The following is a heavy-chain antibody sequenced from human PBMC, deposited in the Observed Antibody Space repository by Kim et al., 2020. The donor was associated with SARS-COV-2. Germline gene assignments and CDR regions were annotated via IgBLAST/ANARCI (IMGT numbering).Heavy chain of an antibody. CDR3: ARAPPGMGPFDY. V-gene: IGHV4-59*01. Sequence: SETLSLTCTVSGGSISSYYWSWIRQPPGKGLEWIGYIYYSGSTNYNPSLKSRVTISVDTSKNQFSLKLSSVTAADTAVYYCARAPPGMGPFDYWGQGTLVTVSS. CDR1: GGSISSYY. CDR2: IYYSGST. J-gene: IGHJ4*02.